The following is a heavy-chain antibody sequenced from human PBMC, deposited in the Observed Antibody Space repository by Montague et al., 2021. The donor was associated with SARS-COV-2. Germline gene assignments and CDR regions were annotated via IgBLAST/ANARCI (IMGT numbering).Heavy chain of an antibody. CDR1: GGPFSGYY. J-gene: IGHJ4*02. CDR2: IGPSGST. V-gene: IGHV4-34*01. D-gene: IGHD6-13*01. Sequence: SETLSLTCAVYGGPFSGYYWSWIRQPPGKGLEWIGEIGPSGSTGYNASLKSRVTMSADTSKKQFSLRLSPVTAADTAVYYCARDVVAAPGTFDYWGQGTLVTVSS. CDR3: ARDVVAAPGTFDY.